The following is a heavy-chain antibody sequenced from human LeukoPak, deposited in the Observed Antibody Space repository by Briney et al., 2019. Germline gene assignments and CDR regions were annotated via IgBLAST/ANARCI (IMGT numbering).Heavy chain of an antibody. Sequence: GGSLRLSCAASAFTFSTYGMHWVLPAPGKGLERVAVISYDESNKYYVDSVKSRFTISKDNANNSLYLQMNRLKAEDTAVYFCAKGDGSGSCYNGFDYWGQGTLVTVSS. CDR3: AKGDGSGSCYNGFDY. D-gene: IGHD3-10*01. CDR1: AFTFSTYG. J-gene: IGHJ4*02. V-gene: IGHV3-30*18. CDR2: ISYDESNK.